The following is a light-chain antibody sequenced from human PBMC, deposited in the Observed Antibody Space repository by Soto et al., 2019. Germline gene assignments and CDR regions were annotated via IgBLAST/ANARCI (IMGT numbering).Light chain of an antibody. CDR3: QQYGSSRT. V-gene: IGKV3-20*01. Sequence: EIVLTQSPGTLSLSPGERATLSCRASQSVSSSYLAWYQQKPGQAPRLLIYGASSRATGIPDRLSGSGSGTDFTLTISRLEPEVFAVYYCQQYGSSRTLGQGTKGNIK. CDR1: QSVSSSY. J-gene: IGKJ1*01. CDR2: GAS.